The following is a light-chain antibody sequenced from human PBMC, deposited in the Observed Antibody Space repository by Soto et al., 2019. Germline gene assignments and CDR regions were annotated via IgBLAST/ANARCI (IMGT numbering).Light chain of an antibody. CDR2: DDS. V-gene: IGLV1-51*01. CDR1: SSDVGGYNY. J-gene: IGLJ1*01. CDR3: GTWDSSLSAGGV. Sequence: QSVLTQPASVSGSPGQSIAISCTGTSSDVGGYNYVSWYQQHPGKAPRLIVYDDSKRPSGVPDRFSGSKSGTSATLGITGLQTGDEADYYCGTWDSSLSAGGVFGTGTKVTVL.